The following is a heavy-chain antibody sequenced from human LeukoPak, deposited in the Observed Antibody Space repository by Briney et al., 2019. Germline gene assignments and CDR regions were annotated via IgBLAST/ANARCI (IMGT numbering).Heavy chain of an antibody. V-gene: IGHV3-30*18. CDR1: GFTFSSYG. CDR2: ISYDGSNK. CDR3: AKNGLLWFGELLHYFDY. D-gene: IGHD3-10*01. Sequence: GGSLRLSCAASGFTFSSYGMHWVRQAPGKGLEWVAVISYDGSNKYYADSVKGRFTISRDNFKNTLYLQMNSLRAEDTAVYYCAKNGLLWFGELLHYFDYWGQGTLVTVSS. J-gene: IGHJ4*02.